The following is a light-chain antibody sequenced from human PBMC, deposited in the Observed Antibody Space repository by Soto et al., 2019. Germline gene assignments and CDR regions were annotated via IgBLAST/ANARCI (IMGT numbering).Light chain of an antibody. CDR3: NSFTSTTSTTPYV. CDR1: SSDVGAYNY. CDR2: DVS. V-gene: IGLV2-14*01. Sequence: QSALTQPASVSGSPGQSITISCTGTSSDVGAYNYVSWYQQYPGKAPKLMIYDVSNRPSGVSDRFSGSKSSNTASLTISGLQAEDEADYYCNSFTSTTSTTPYVFGTGTKLTVL. J-gene: IGLJ1*01.